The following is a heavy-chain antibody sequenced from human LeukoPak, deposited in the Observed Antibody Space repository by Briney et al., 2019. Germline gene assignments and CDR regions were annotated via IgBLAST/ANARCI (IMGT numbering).Heavy chain of an antibody. D-gene: IGHD2-15*01. CDR1: GGSFSGYY. CDR2: INHSGST. Sequence: EPSETLSLTCAVYGGSFSGYYWSWIRQPPGKGLEWIGEINHSGSTNYNPSLKSRVTISVDTSKNQFSLKLSSVTAADTAVYYCAAYCSGGSCPFDYWGQGTLVTVSS. CDR3: AAYCSGGSCPFDY. J-gene: IGHJ4*02. V-gene: IGHV4-34*01.